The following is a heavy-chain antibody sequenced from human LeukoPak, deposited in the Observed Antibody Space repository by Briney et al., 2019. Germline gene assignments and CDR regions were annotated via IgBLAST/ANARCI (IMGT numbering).Heavy chain of an antibody. D-gene: IGHD3-10*01. CDR3: TRDSFRGRLYFDS. CDR1: GGSISSSSYY. V-gene: IGHV4-39*07. J-gene: IGHJ4*02. CDR2: IYYSGST. Sequence: SETLSLTCTVSGGSISSSSYYWGWIRQPPGKGLEWIGSIYYSGSTYYNPSLKSRVTISLDTSKNQFSLKLSSVTAADTAVYYCTRDSFRGRLYFDSWGQGTLVAVSS.